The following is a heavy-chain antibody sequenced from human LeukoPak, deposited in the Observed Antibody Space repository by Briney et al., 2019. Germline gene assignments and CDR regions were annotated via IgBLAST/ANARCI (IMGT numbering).Heavy chain of an antibody. J-gene: IGHJ4*02. V-gene: IGHV3-30*02. CDR2: IRYDGSNK. CDR3: AILDSSSSRSFDY. Sequence: PGGSLRLSCAASGFTFTNYGMHWVRQAPGKGLEWVSFIRYDGSNKYYADSVKGRFTISRDNSKNTLYLQMNSLRAEDTAVYYCAILDSSSSRSFDYWGQGTLVTVSS. D-gene: IGHD6-6*01. CDR1: GFTFTNYG.